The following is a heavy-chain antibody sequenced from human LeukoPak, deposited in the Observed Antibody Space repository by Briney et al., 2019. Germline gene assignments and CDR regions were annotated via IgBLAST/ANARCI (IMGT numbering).Heavy chain of an antibody. CDR1: GGSFSGYY. D-gene: IGHD3-3*01. J-gene: IGHJ4*02. CDR2: INHSGST. V-gene: IGHV4-34*01. CDR3: ARDLINTIFGVAPPGY. Sequence: SETLSLTCAVYGGSFSGYYWSWIRQPPGKGLEWIGEINHSGSTNYNPSLKSRVTISVDTSKNQFSLKLSSVTAADTAVYYCARDLINTIFGVAPPGYWGQGTLVTVSS.